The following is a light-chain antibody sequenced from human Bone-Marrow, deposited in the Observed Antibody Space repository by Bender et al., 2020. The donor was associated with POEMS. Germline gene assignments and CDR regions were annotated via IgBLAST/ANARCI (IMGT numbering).Light chain of an antibody. V-gene: IGLV2-14*01. Sequence: QSALTQPASVSGSPGQSITISCTGTSRDVGGYDYVSWYQQHPGKAPKLLISDGNNRPSGVSSRFSGSKSGDTASLTISGLQAEDEADYYCASHAASDTWVFGGGTKLTVL. CDR1: SRDVGGYDY. CDR2: DGN. J-gene: IGLJ3*02. CDR3: ASHAASDTWV.